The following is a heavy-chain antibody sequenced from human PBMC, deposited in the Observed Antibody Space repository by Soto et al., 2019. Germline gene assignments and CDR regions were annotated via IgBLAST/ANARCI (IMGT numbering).Heavy chain of an antibody. D-gene: IGHD3-3*01. CDR1: GYPVTAYY. J-gene: IGHJ3*02. V-gene: IGHV1-2*02. Sequence: QLHLVQSGAVVKKPGASVTVSCSASGYPVTAYYMHWVRQAPGRGLEWMGGINPATGAAKYTQTFQGRVAMTMDTSTSTVFMELSGLTSVDSAVFYCARGGGVGVAGSAAFDMWGQGTLVTVSS. CDR2: INPATGAA. CDR3: ARGGGVGVAGSAAFDM.